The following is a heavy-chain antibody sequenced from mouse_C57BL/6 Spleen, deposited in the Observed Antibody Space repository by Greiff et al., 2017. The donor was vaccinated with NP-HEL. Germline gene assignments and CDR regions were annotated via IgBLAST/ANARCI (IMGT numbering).Heavy chain of an antibody. D-gene: IGHD4-1*01. Sequence: QVQLQQPGAELVKPGASVKQSCKASGYTFTSYWMQWVKQRPGQGLEWIGEIDPSDSYTNYNQKFKGKATLTVDTSSSTAYMQLSSLTSEDSAVYYCARSDWVSFGYWGQGTTLTVSS. CDR2: IDPSDSYT. V-gene: IGHV1-50*01. CDR1: GYTFTSYW. CDR3: ARSDWVSFGY. J-gene: IGHJ2*01.